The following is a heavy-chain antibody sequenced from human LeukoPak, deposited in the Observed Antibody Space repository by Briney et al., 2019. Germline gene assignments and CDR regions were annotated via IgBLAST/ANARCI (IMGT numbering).Heavy chain of an antibody. CDR1: GGTFSSYA. CDR3: ARDGAAASLKRLSRPNDWFDP. CDR2: IIPIFGTA. V-gene: IGHV1-69*13. J-gene: IGHJ5*02. Sequence: SVKVSCKASGGTFSSYAISWVRQAPGQGLEWMGGIIPIFGTANYAQKFQGRVTVTADESTSTAYMELRSLRSDDTAVYYCARDGAAASLKRLSRPNDWFDPWGQGTLVTVSS. D-gene: IGHD3-16*02.